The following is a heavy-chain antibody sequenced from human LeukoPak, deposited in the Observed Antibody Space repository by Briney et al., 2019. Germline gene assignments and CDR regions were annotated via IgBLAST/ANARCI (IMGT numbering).Heavy chain of an antibody. D-gene: IGHD3-22*01. CDR3: ARGASYYYDSSGD. V-gene: IGHV1-69*05. J-gene: IGHJ4*02. CDR1: GGTFSSYA. CDR2: IIPIFGTA. Sequence: SVKVSCKASGGTFSSYAISWVRQAPGQGLEWMGGIIPIFGTANYAQKFQGRVTITTDESTSTAYMELSSLRSEDTAVYHCARGASYYYDSSGDWGQGTLVTVSS.